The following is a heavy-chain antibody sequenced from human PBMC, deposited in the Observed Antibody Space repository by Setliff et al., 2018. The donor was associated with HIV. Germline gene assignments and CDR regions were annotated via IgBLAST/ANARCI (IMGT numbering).Heavy chain of an antibody. CDR1: GFRFRSYG. V-gene: IGHV3-33*08. CDR2: IWFDGNNK. J-gene: IGHJ6*02. D-gene: IGHD6-13*01. Sequence: PGGSLRLSCAASGFRFRSYGMHWVRQAPGKGLEWVAIIWFDGNNKYYADSVKGRFTISRDNSKNTLFLQMNSLRPEDTAVYYCARDCRVGWVFTYGMYVWGQGTLVTVSS. CDR3: ARDCRVGWVFTYGMYV.